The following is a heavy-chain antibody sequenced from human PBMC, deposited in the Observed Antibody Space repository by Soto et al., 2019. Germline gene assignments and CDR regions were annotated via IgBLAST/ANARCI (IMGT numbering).Heavy chain of an antibody. CDR1: GFTVSTNY. CDR2: IHIGGCT. J-gene: IGHJ4*02. CDR3: ARVMLYCSGGSCHSVDY. V-gene: IGHV3-66*01. Sequence: EVHLVESGGGLVQPGESLKLSCVVSGFTVSTNYMTWVRQAPGKGLEWVSGIHIGGCTYYADSVDGRITIPRDNSENTLNLQINNLRTEHTAVYYCARVMLYCSGGSCHSVDYWGQGTLVNVSS. D-gene: IGHD2-15*01.